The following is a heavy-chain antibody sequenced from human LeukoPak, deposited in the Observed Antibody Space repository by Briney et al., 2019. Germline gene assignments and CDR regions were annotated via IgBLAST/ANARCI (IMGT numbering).Heavy chain of an antibody. CDR2: IKQDGSEK. D-gene: IGHD6-13*01. CDR1: GFSVSGYW. Sequence: GGSLRLSCAVSGFSVSGYWMTWVRQAPGKGLEWVANIKQDGSEKNYVDSVKGRFTISRDNAENSLFLRMNSLRVEDTAVYYCAREWQGGIAAAGTRIEGDYWGQGTLVAVSS. J-gene: IGHJ4*02. V-gene: IGHV3-7*01. CDR3: AREWQGGIAAAGTRIEGDY.